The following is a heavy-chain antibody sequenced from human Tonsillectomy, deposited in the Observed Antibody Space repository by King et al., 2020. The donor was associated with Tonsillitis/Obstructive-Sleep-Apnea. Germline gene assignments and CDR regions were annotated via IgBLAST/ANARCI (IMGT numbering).Heavy chain of an antibody. CDR2: IYTGDSST. Sequence: VQLVESGGGLVQPGGSLRLSCAASGFTFTNYAMSWVRQAPGKGLEWVSVIYTGDSSTYYVDSVKGRFTISRDNSKNTLYLQMNSLSPEDTAVYYCAKGASGSYYHPMSYWGQGTLVTVSS. CDR3: AKGASGSYYHPMSY. CDR1: GFTFTNYA. J-gene: IGHJ4*02. D-gene: IGHD3-10*01. V-gene: IGHV3-23*03.